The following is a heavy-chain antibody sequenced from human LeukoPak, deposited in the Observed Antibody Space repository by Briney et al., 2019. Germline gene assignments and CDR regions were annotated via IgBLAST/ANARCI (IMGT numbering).Heavy chain of an antibody. CDR1: GFTVSSNY. D-gene: IGHD6-13*01. V-gene: IGHV3-53*01. J-gene: IGHJ4*02. CDR3: ARDPYSSSWPFDY. CDR2: IYSGGST. Sequence: GGSLRLSCAASGFTVSSNYMSWVRQAPGKGLEWVSVIYSGGSTYYADSVKGRFTISRHNSKNTLYLQMNSLRAEDTAVYYCARDPYSSSWPFDYWGQGTLVTVSS.